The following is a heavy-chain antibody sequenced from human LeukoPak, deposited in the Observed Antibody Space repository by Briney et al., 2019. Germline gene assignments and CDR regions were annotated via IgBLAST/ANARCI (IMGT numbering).Heavy chain of an antibody. D-gene: IGHD3-9*01. CDR1: GYTFTSYG. CDR3: ARAGYDILTGYQHDAFDI. Sequence: ASVKVSCKASGYTFTSYGISWVRQAPGQGLEWMGWISAYNGNTNYAQKLQGRVTMTTDTSTSTAYMELRSLRSDDTAVYYCARAGYDILTGYQHDAFDIWGQGTMVTVSS. CDR2: ISAYNGNT. J-gene: IGHJ3*02. V-gene: IGHV1-18*01.